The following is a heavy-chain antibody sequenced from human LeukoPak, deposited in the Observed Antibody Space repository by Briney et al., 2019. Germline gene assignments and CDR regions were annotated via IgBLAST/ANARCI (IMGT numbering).Heavy chain of an antibody. CDR1: NGSFTEYF. J-gene: IGHJ5*02. D-gene: IGHD3-3*01. CDR3: AREKFLGRLTRVLDT. V-gene: IGHV4-34*01. CDR2: VYHSGST. Sequence: SETLSLTCVVNNGSFTEYFLSWIRQPPGKGLEWIGEVYHSGSTNYNPSLKSRLSISADMSKKQFSLKLNSVTAADTAVYYCAREKFLGRLTRVLDTWGQGTLVTVSS.